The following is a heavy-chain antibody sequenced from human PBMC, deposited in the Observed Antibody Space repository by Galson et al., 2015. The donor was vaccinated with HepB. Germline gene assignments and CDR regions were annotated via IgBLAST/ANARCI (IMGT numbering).Heavy chain of an antibody. J-gene: IGHJ2*01. CDR1: GFTFGDYA. Sequence: SLRLSCAASGFTFGDYAMSWVRQAPGKGLEWVGFIRSKAYGGTTEYAASVKGRFTISRDDSKSIAYLQMNSLKAEDTAVYYCTRDRYFDWFSSYGYFDLWGRGTLVTVSS. V-gene: IGHV3-49*04. CDR2: IRSKAYGGTT. CDR3: TRDRYFDWFSSYGYFDL. D-gene: IGHD3-9*01.